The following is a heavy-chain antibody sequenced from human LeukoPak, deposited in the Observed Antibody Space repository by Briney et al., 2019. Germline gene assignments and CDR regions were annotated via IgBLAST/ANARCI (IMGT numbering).Heavy chain of an antibody. CDR3: ARVGSLVSGTDFDY. CDR2: MNPNTGNT. V-gene: IGHV1-8*01. J-gene: IGHJ4*02. CDR1: GYTFITYD. D-gene: IGHD6-19*01. Sequence: GASVRDSSKASGYTFITYDIDWVRQAPGQGLEWMGWMNPNTGNTGYAQKFQGRVTMTRDTSISTAYMELSSLRSEDTAIYFCARVGSLVSGTDFDYWGQGTLVTVSS.